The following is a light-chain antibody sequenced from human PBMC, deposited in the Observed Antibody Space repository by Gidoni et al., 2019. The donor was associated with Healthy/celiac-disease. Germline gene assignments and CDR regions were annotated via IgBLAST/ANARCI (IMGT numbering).Light chain of an antibody. Sequence: IVLTQSPGTLSLSSGERATLSCRASQSVSSSYLAWYQQKPGQAPRLLIYGASSRATGIPDRSSGSRSGTDFTLTISRLEPEDFSVYYCQQYGSSPPYTCGQGTKLEIK. CDR1: QSVSSSY. V-gene: IGKV3-20*01. CDR3: QQYGSSPPYT. J-gene: IGKJ2*01. CDR2: GAS.